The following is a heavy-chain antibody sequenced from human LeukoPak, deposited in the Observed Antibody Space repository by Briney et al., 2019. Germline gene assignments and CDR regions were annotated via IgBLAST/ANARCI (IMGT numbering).Heavy chain of an antibody. CDR2: IYYSGST. D-gene: IGHD6-13*01. V-gene: IGHV4-31*03. Sequence: PSETLSLTCTVSGGSISSGGYYWSWIRQHPGKGLEWVGYIYYSGSTYYNPSLKSRVTISVDASKTQFSLKLSSVTAADTAVYYCARAAWGGSSSWYPLDYWGQGTLFTVSS. CDR1: GGSISSGGYY. CDR3: ARAAWGGSSSWYPLDY. J-gene: IGHJ4*02.